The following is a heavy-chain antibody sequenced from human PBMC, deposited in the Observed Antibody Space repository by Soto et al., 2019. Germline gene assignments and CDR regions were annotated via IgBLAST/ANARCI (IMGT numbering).Heavy chain of an antibody. V-gene: IGHV4-31*03. CDR2: LHSSGST. Sequence: VQLQESRPGLVKSSQTLSLTCSISGNSLNTHNDYWTWLRHLPGKGLQWIGYLHSSGSTYYNPSRGTRVSISTDTSKTQFSLNLTSVTVAATAVYYCARDSYSYGYPSPLAFDRWGQGILVTVSS. CDR3: ARDSYSYGYPSPLAFDR. D-gene: IGHD5-18*01. CDR1: GNSLNTHNDY. J-gene: IGHJ4*02.